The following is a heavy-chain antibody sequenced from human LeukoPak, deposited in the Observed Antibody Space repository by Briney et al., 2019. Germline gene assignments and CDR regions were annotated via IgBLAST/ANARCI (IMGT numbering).Heavy chain of an antibody. CDR1: GYSISSGYY. V-gene: IGHV4-61*02. CDR3: ARSSSSWIQSPFDY. Sequence: SETLSLTCTVSGYSISSGYYWSRIRQPAGKGLEWIGRIYTSGSTNYNPSLKSRVTISVDTSKNQFSLKLSSVTAADTAVYYCARSSSSWIQSPFDYWGQGTLVTVYS. D-gene: IGHD6-13*01. J-gene: IGHJ4*02. CDR2: IYTSGST.